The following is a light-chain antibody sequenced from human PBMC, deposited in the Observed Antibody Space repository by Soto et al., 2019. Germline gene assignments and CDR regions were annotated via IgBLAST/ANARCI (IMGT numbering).Light chain of an antibody. CDR2: GVS. CDR1: QSVTSN. CDR3: QQRSKWPLT. J-gene: IGKJ4*01. Sequence: EIVLTQSSATLSLSPGERATLSCRASQSVTSNALAWYQQKPDQPPRLLIYGVSSRATGIPDRFSGSGSGTDFTLTISSLEPEDFAVYYCQQRSKWPLTFGGGTKVEIK. V-gene: IGKV3-11*01.